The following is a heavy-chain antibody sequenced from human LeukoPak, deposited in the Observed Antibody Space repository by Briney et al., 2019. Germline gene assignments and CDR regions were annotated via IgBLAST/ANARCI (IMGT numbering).Heavy chain of an antibody. D-gene: IGHD3-22*01. CDR3: AKGGYYDSSGRLDY. J-gene: IGHJ4*02. CDR2: IWYDGSNK. CDR1: GFTFSGYA. V-gene: IGHV3-33*06. Sequence: GGSLRLSCAASGFTFSGYAMHWVRQAPGKGLEWVAVIWYDGSNKYYADSVKGRFTISRDNSKNTLYLQMNSLRAEDTAVYYCAKGGYYDSSGRLDYWGQGTLVTVSS.